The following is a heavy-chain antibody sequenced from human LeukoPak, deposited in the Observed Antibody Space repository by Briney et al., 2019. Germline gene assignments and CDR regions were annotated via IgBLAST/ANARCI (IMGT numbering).Heavy chain of an antibody. D-gene: IGHD5/OR15-5a*01. CDR2: IGASGGTT. J-gene: IGHJ4*02. CDR1: GCIFGKYV. V-gene: IGHV3-23*01. Sequence: VWSLTLFNPAWGCIFGKYVMSWVHTAAGEGREWVSGIGASGGTTYYVDSVKGRFSISRDNSNNTLYLQMNSLRAEDTAVYYCAQHMSRRSHPFDYWGQGALVTVSS. CDR3: AQHMSRRSHPFDY.